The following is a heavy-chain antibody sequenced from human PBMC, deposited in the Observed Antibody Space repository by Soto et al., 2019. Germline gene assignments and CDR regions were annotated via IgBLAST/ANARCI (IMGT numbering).Heavy chain of an antibody. CDR2: ISWNSGSI. D-gene: IGHD2-2*01. Sequence: EVQLVESGGGLVQPGRSLRLSCAASGFTFDDYAMHWARQAPGKGLEWVSGISWNSGSIGYADSVKGRFTISRDNAKNSLYLQMNSLRAEDTALYYCAKVGDCSSTSCPPVHYYNYYGMDVWGQGTTVTVSS. J-gene: IGHJ6*02. V-gene: IGHV3-9*01. CDR3: AKVGDCSSTSCPPVHYYNYYGMDV. CDR1: GFTFDDYA.